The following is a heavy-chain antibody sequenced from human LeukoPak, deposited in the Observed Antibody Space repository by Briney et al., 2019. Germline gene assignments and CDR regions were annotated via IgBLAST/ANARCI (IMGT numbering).Heavy chain of an antibody. V-gene: IGHV3-33*01. CDR3: ARNNGWYDY. J-gene: IGHJ4*02. CDR1: EFTFSSYG. Sequence: GRSLRLSCAASEFTFSSYGMHWVRQAPGKGLEWVAVIWYDGSNKYYADSVKGRFTISRDNSKNTLYLQMNSLRAEDTAVYYCARNNGWYDYWGQGTLVIVSS. D-gene: IGHD6-19*01. CDR2: IWYDGSNK.